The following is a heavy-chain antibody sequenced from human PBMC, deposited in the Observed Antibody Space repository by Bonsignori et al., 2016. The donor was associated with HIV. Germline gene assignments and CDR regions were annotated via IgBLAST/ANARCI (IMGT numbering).Heavy chain of an antibody. V-gene: IGHV3-7*01. J-gene: IGHJ4*02. Sequence: EVQLAESGGGLVQPGGSLRLSCAASGFSLGSYSMSWVRQAPGKGLEWVANIKHDGSETSYVDSVRGRFTISRDNAKNSLFLQMTSLRGEDTAVYFCTRGQWVLYTTPFDYWGQGT. CDR3: TRGQWVLYTTPFDY. D-gene: IGHD3-3*01. CDR1: GFSLGSYS. CDR2: IKHDGSET.